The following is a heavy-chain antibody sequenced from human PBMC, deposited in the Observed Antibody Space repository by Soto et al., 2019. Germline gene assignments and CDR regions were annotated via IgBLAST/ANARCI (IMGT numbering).Heavy chain of an antibody. J-gene: IGHJ4*02. CDR3: VSDRGYGHASVPYS. D-gene: IGHD5-18*01. V-gene: IGHV3-30*03. CDR2: ISYDGGIQ. Sequence: QAQLVESGGGVVQPGRSLRLSCAASGFTFSSYGMPWVRQAPGTGLEGEAVISYDGGIQHYADSVKGRFTISRDNSKNMVLLQMNSLRAEDTAVYYCVSDRGYGHASVPYSWGQGTLVSVSS. CDR1: GFTFSSYG.